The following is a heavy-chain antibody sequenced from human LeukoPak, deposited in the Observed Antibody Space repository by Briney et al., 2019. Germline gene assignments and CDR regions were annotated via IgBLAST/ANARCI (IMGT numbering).Heavy chain of an antibody. J-gene: IGHJ4*02. CDR3: ARRDYYDSSGYFH. Sequence: GESLKISCKGSGYSFATYWIAWVRQMPGKGLEWIGVIYPVDSDTRYSPSFRGQVSISVDKSTSTAYLQWSSLKASDTAMYYCARRDYYDSSGYFHWGQGTLVTVSS. D-gene: IGHD3-22*01. V-gene: IGHV5-51*01. CDR2: IYPVDSDT. CDR1: GYSFATYW.